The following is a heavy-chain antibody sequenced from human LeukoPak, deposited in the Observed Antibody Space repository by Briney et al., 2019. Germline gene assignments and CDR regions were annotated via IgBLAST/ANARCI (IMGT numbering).Heavy chain of an antibody. Sequence: MASETLSLTCTVSGGSISSFYWSWIRQPAGKGLEWTGRIYTSGRTTYNPPLKSRVTLSVDTSKNQFSLKLSSVTAADTAVYYCARGGHDSWTYYYYCYCMDVWGKGTTVTVSS. CDR3: ARGGHDSWTYYYYCYCMDV. V-gene: IGHV4-4*07. CDR1: GGSISSFY. J-gene: IGHJ6*03. D-gene: IGHD6-13*01. CDR2: IYTSGRT.